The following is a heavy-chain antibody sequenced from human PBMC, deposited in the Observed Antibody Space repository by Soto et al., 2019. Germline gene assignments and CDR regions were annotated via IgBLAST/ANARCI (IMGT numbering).Heavy chain of an antibody. CDR1: GYSFTSYW. V-gene: IGHV5-51*01. J-gene: IGHJ3*02. CDR3: ASPPVPSSTPNDYGDYRDGLGIGDAFDI. D-gene: IGHD4-17*01. Sequence: GESLKISCKGSGYSFTSYWIGWVRQMPGKGLEWMGIIYPGDSDTRYSPSFQGQVTISADKSISTAYLQWSSLKASDTAMYYCASPPVPSSTPNDYGDYRDGLGIGDAFDIWGQGTMVTVSS. CDR2: IYPGDSDT.